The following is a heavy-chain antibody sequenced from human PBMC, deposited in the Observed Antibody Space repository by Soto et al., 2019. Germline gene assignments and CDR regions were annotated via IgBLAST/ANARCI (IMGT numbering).Heavy chain of an antibody. J-gene: IGHJ6*02. Sequence: QVQLVQSGAEVKKPGASVKVSCKASGYTFTSYGISWVRQAPGQGLEWMGWISAYNGNTNYAQKLQGRVTMTTDTSTSTAYMELRSLRSDYTAVYYCARDQDRIVGVYYYYYGMDVWGQGTTVTVSS. CDR1: GYTFTSYG. V-gene: IGHV1-18*04. CDR3: ARDQDRIVGVYYYYYGMDV. CDR2: ISAYNGNT. D-gene: IGHD1-26*01.